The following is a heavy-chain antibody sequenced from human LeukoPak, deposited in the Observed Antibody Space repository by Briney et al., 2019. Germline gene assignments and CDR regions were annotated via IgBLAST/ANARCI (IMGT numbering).Heavy chain of an antibody. J-gene: IGHJ3*02. CDR3: ARVGYSWNAFDI. Sequence: GGSLRLSCTASGFSISNYWMSWVRQAPGKGLEWVANIRQDGSETHYVDSVKGRFTISRDNAKGSLYLQMNSLRAEDTAVYYCARVGYSWNAFDIWGQGTMVTVSS. CDR2: IRQDGSET. D-gene: IGHD5-12*01. V-gene: IGHV3-7*01. CDR1: GFSISNYW.